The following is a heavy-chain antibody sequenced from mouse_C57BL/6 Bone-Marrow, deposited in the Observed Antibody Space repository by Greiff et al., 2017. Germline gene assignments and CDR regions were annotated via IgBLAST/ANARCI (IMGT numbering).Heavy chain of an antibody. CDR1: GYTFTSYW. CDR3: ARIYCYGSSCN. J-gene: IGHJ2*01. CDR2: IDPSDSYT. D-gene: IGHD1-1*01. V-gene: IGHV1-59*01. Sequence: QVQLQQPGAELVRPGTSVKLSCKASGYTFTSYWMHWVKQRPGQGLEWIGVIDPSDSYTNYNQKFKGKATLTVDTSSSTAYMQLSSLTAEDSAVYYWARIYCYGSSCNWGQGTTLTVSS.